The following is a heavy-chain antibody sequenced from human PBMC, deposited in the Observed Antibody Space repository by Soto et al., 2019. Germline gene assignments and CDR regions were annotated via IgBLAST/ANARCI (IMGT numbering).Heavy chain of an antibody. CDR3: ARGHEFVCNSEAFDV. Sequence: QVQLVQSGAEVKKPGSSVKVSCKASGGSFSREAINWVRQAPGQGPEWMGGILPIFGTADYAQKFQGRVTITADVSTTTAYMELSSLRSEDTAVYYCARGHEFVCNSEAFDVWGQGTMVTVSS. D-gene: IGHD1-1*01. V-gene: IGHV1-69*12. CDR1: GGSFSREA. J-gene: IGHJ3*01. CDR2: ILPIFGTA.